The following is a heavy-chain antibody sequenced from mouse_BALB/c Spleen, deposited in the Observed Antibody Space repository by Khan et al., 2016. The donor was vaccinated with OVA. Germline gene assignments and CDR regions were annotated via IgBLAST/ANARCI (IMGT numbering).Heavy chain of an antibody. V-gene: IGHV2-2*02. D-gene: IGHD2-4*01. CDR3: ARRGYDYGRGALFAY. Sequence: QVQLKQSGPGLVQPSQSLSITCTVSGFSLTNYSVHWFRQSPGKGLEWLGVIWSAGSTDYNAAFISRLTIRKDNSRSQVFVKMNSLQPNDTAIYYCARRGYDYGRGALFAYWGQGTLVTVSA. J-gene: IGHJ3*01. CDR2: IWSAGST. CDR1: GFSLTNYS.